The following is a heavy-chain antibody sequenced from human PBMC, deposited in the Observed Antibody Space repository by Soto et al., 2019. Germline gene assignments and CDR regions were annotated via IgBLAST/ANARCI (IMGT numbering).Heavy chain of an antibody. J-gene: IGHJ4*02. CDR1: GFTFSNAW. Sequence: GGSLRLSCAASGFTFSNAWMSWVRQAPGKGLEWVGRIKSKTDGGTTDYAAPVKGRFTISRDDSKNTLYLQMNSLKTEDTAVYYCATDRTPRGGDFDYWGQGTLVTVSS. CDR3: ATDRTPRGGDFDY. D-gene: IGHD3-3*01. V-gene: IGHV3-15*01. CDR2: IKSKTDGGTT.